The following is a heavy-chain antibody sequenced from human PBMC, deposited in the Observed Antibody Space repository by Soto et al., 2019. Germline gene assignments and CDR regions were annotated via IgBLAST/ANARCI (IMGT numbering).Heavy chain of an antibody. CDR1: GYSFNNYW. Sequence: PGESLKISCNGSGYSFNNYWIGWVRQMPGKGLEWMGIIYPGDSDTRYSPSFRGQVTISADKSISSAYLQWSSLKASDTAMYYCARQDGYALYYFDSWGQGTLVTVSS. J-gene: IGHJ4*02. CDR3: ARQDGYALYYFDS. D-gene: IGHD5-12*01. CDR2: IYPGDSDT. V-gene: IGHV5-51*01.